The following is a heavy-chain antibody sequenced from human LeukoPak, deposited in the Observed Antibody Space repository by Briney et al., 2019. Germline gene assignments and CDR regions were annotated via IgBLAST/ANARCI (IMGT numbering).Heavy chain of an antibody. J-gene: IGHJ4*02. Sequence: KPSETLSLTCTVSGGSISSYYWSWIRQPPGKGLEWIGYIYYSGYTNYNPSLKSRVTISVDTSKNQFSLKLSSVTAADTAVYYCASVNSSGYQFDYWGQGTLVTVSS. CDR2: IYYSGYT. D-gene: IGHD3-22*01. CDR1: GGSISSYY. CDR3: ASVNSSGYQFDY. V-gene: IGHV4-59*08.